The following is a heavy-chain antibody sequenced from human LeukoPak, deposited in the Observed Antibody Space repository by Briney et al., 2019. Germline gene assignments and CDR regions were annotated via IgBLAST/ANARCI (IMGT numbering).Heavy chain of an antibody. J-gene: IGHJ4*02. D-gene: IGHD3-22*01. CDR3: AIIGGLFQLDY. V-gene: IGHV1-24*01. Sequence: GASVKVSCKVSVYTLTELSMHWVPQAPGKGLECMGGFDPEDGETIYTQNFQGRVTMTEDTSTDTAYMELSSLRSEDTAVYYCAIIGGLFQLDYWGQGTLVTVSS. CDR1: VYTLTELS. CDR2: FDPEDGET.